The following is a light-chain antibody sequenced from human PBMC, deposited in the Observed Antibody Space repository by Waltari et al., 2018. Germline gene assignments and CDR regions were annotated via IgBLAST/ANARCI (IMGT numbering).Light chain of an antibody. J-gene: IGLJ2*01. CDR3: NSRDSSGNHLVV. V-gene: IGLV3-19*01. CDR1: SLRSYY. CDR2: GKN. Sequence: SSELTQDPAVSVALGQTVRITCQGDSLRSYYASWYQQKPGQAPVLVIYGKNNRPSGILGRFSGSSSGNTASLTIAGAQADDEADHYCNSRDSSGNHLVVFGGGTKLTVL.